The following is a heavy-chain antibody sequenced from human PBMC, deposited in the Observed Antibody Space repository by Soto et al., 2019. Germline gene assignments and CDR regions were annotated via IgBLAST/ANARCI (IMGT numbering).Heavy chain of an antibody. CDR2: ISGSGGST. CDR1: GFTFSSYA. D-gene: IGHD6-19*01. Sequence: EVQLLESGGGLVQPGGSLRLSCAASGFTFSSYAMSWVRQAPGKGLEWVSAISGSGGSTYYADSVKGRFTISRDNSKTSLYLKMNSLRAEDTAVYYCAKRLGYSSGCYSYFDYWGQGTLVTVCS. CDR3: AKRLGYSSGCYSYFDY. V-gene: IGHV3-23*01. J-gene: IGHJ4*02.